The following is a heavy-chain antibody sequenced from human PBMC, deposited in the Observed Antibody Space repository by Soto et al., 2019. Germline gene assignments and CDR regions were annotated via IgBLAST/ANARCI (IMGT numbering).Heavy chain of an antibody. CDR1: GYIFSDYY. V-gene: IGHV1-2*02. CDR2: INPNSGGT. Sequence: ASLKVSCKASGYIFSDYYIHWVRQAPGQGLEWMGWINPNSGGTKYAPKFQGGVTMTRDTSITTAYMELSRLRSGDTAVYYCAREPATAKPEGVDFWGQGTLVTVSS. CDR3: AREPATAKPEGVDF. J-gene: IGHJ4*02. D-gene: IGHD1-1*01.